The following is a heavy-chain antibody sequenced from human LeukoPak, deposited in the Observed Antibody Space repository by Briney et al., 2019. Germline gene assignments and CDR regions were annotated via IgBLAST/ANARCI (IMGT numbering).Heavy chain of an antibody. Sequence: GRSLRLSCAASGFTFDDYAMHWVRQAPGKGLERVSGISWNSGSIGYADSVKGRFTISRDNAKNSLYLQMNSLRAEDMALYYCAKDIYSSSSASFDYWGQGTLVTVSS. CDR3: AKDIYSSSSASFDY. CDR2: ISWNSGSI. V-gene: IGHV3-9*03. D-gene: IGHD6-6*01. J-gene: IGHJ4*02. CDR1: GFTFDDYA.